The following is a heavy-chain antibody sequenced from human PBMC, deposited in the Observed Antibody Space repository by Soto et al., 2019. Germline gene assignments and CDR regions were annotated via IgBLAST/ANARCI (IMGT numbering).Heavy chain of an antibody. Sequence: APVQVPCKASGYTFTSYDINWVRQATGQGLEWMGWMNPNSGNTGYAQKFQGRVTMTRNTSISTAYMELSSLRSEDTAVYYCARGRGVLGYYYYGMDVWGQGTTVTVSS. D-gene: IGHD3-10*01. V-gene: IGHV1-8*01. CDR3: ARGRGVLGYYYYGMDV. CDR1: GYTFTSYD. J-gene: IGHJ6*02. CDR2: MNPNSGNT.